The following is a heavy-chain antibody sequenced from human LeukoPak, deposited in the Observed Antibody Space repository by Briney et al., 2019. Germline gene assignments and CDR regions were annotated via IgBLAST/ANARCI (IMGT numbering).Heavy chain of an antibody. V-gene: IGHV1-3*01. CDR1: GGTFSSYA. D-gene: IGHD1-1*01. CDR2: INAGNGNT. Sequence: ASVKVSCKASGGTFSSYAISWVRQAPGQGLEWMGWINAGNGNTKYSQKFQGRVTITRDTSASTAYMELSSLRSEDTAVYYCARENQYNWNDYAFDIWGQGTMVTVSS. CDR3: ARENQYNWNDYAFDI. J-gene: IGHJ3*02.